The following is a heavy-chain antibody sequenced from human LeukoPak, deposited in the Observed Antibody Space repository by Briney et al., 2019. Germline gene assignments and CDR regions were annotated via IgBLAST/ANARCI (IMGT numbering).Heavy chain of an antibody. J-gene: IGHJ5*02. V-gene: IGHV1-8*01. Sequence: GASVKVSCKASGYTFTSYDITWVRQATGQGLEWMGWMNPNSGNTGYAQKFQGRVTMTRNTSISTAYRELSSLRSEDTAVYYCARGVHDYVLWFDPWGQGTLVTVSS. CDR2: MNPNSGNT. D-gene: IGHD3-16*01. CDR3: ARGVHDYVLWFDP. CDR1: GYTFTSYD.